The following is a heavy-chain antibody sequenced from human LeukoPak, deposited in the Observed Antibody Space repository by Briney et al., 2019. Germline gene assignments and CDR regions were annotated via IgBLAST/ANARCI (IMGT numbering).Heavy chain of an antibody. Sequence: TGGSLRLSCAASGFTFGNYAMTWVRQAPGKGVEYVTSTSGSGGSSYYAASVQGRFTISRDNSRNTLYLQMNNLRIDDTAVYYCARGPRVPSPTYYFEFWGQGVLVTVSS. D-gene: IGHD2-2*01. CDR2: TSGSGGSS. J-gene: IGHJ4*02. CDR3: ARGPRVPSPTYYFEF. CDR1: GFTFGNYA. V-gene: IGHV3-23*01.